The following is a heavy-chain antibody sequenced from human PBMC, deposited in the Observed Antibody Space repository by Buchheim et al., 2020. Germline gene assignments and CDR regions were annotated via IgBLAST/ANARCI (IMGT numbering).Heavy chain of an antibody. CDR2: IKQDGSEK. CDR3: ARDLCSSTACYDYGMDV. J-gene: IGHJ6*02. CDR1: GFTFSRYW. Sequence: EVQLVESGGGLVQPGGSLRLSCVASGFTFSRYWLSWVRQAPGKGLEWVATIKQDGSEKYYVDSEKGRFTISRENAKKSLYLQVNSLRVDDTAVYYCARDLCSSTACYDYGMDVWGQGTT. D-gene: IGHD2-2*01. V-gene: IGHV3-7*01.